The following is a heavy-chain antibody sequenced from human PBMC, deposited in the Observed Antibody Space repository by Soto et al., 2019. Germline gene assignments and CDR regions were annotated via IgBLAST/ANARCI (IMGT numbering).Heavy chain of an antibody. CDR2: IYDNGGA. D-gene: IGHD1-1*01. CDR1: GDSISSGGYY. J-gene: IGHJ4*02. Sequence: SETLSLTCTVSGDSISSGGYYWSWIRQLPGKGLEWIGYIYDNGGAYYSPSLKGRVVISVGRSENQFSLRLSSVTAADTAVYYCARVKGGTTRRAFDSWGQGTLVTVSS. V-gene: IGHV4-31*03. CDR3: ARVKGGTTRRAFDS.